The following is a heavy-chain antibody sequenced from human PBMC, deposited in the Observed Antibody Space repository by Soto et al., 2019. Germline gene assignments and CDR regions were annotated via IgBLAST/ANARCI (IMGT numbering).Heavy chain of an antibody. Sequence: SVKVSCKASGGSLSKYGISWVRQDPGQGLEWMGGIIPVFGTANYAQKFQGRVTITADESTSIVYMDVTSLRSEDTAVYYCARGDATKIVVTTYYAMDVWGQGTTVTSP. CDR1: GGSLSKYG. V-gene: IGHV1-69*13. CDR3: ARGDATKIVVTTYYAMDV. CDR2: IIPVFGTA. D-gene: IGHD3-9*01. J-gene: IGHJ6*02.